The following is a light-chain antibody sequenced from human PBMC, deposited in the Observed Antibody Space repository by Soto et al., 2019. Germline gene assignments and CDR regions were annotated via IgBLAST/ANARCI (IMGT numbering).Light chain of an antibody. J-gene: IGKJ3*01. V-gene: IGKV3-20*01. CDR2: GAS. Sequence: ENVVKNSVGALSLSTGERATLSCRASQSVSNNYLAWYQQKPGQAPRLLIYGASNRATGIPDRFSGSGSGTDFTLTISRLEPEDFAVYYCQQSGILPSPFCHVTMVAIK. CDR1: QSVSNNY. CDR3: QQSGILPSP.